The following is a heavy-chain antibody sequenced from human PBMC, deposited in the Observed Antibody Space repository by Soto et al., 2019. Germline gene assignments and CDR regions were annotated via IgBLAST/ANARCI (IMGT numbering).Heavy chain of an antibody. J-gene: IGHJ6*03. CDR1: GFTVSSNY. CDR2: IYSGGST. V-gene: IGHV3-66*01. CDR3: ARDHGSNYAPLDYYYMDV. Sequence: GGSLRLSCAASGFTVSSNYMSWVRQAPGKGLEWVSVIYSGGSTYYADSVKGRLTISRDNSKNTLYLQMNSLRAEDTAVYYCARDHGSNYAPLDYYYMDVWGKGTTVTVSS. D-gene: IGHD4-4*01.